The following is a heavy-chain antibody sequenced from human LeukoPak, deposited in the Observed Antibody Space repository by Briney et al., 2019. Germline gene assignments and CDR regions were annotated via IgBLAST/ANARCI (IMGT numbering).Heavy chain of an antibody. CDR2: VSKTGSPI. D-gene: IGHD1-26*01. CDR3: AKDIASGTTYYYYYYGMDV. V-gene: IGHV3-48*01. Sequence: PGGSLRLSCAASGFTFSRFSMSWVRQAPGKGLEWTAYVSKTGSPIYYADSVKGRFTISIDSAENSLYLQMNSLRAEDTALYYCAKDIASGTTYYYYYYGMDVWGQGTTVTVSS. J-gene: IGHJ6*02. CDR1: GFTFSRFS.